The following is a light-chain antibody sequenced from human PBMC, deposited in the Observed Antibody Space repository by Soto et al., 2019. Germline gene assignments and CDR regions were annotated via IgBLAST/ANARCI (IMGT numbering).Light chain of an antibody. CDR2: EVS. CDR3: SSYAGSNSYV. J-gene: IGLJ1*01. CDR1: SSDVGGYNY. V-gene: IGLV2-8*01. Sequence: QSVLTQPPSASGTPGQAVTISCTGTSSDVGGYNYVSWYQQHPGKAPKLMIYEVSERPSGVPDRFSGSKSGNTASLTVSGLQAEDEADYYCSSYAGSNSYVFGTGTKVTV.